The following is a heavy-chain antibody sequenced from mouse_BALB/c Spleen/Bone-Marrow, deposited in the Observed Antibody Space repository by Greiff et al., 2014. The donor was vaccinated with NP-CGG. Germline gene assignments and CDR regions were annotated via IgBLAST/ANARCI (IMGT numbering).Heavy chain of an antibody. CDR2: INSDSSTI. J-gene: IGHJ1*01. Sequence: VQLKESGGGLVQPGGSLKLSCAASGFDFSRYWMGWVRQAPGKGLEWIGEINSDSSTINYTPSLKDKFIISRDNAKNTLYLQMSKVRSEDTALYYCAREWDWYFDVWGAGTTVTVSS. CDR3: AREWDWYFDV. V-gene: IGHV4-1*02. CDR1: GFDFSRYW. D-gene: IGHD1-3*01.